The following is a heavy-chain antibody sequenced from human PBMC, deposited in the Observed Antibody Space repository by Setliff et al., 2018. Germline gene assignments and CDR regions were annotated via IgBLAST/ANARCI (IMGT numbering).Heavy chain of an antibody. J-gene: IGHJ3*02. CDR1: GFTFSHYP. CDR2: IKQDGSDK. V-gene: IGHV3-7*01. D-gene: IGHD3-3*01. CDR3: ARARTTNYDFWSGLNAFDI. Sequence: PGGSLRLSCAASGFTFSHYPMHWVRQAPGKGLEWVANIKQDGSDKYYVDSVKGRFTISRDNAKNSLYLQMNSLRAEDTAVYYCARARTTNYDFWSGLNAFDIWGQGTMVT.